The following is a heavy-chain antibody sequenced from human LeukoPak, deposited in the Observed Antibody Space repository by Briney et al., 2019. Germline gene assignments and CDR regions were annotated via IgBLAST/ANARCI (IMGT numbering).Heavy chain of an antibody. CDR1: GFTFDDYS. CDR2: ISWNSGSA. V-gene: IGHV3-9*01. Sequence: PGRSLRLSCAAAGFTFDDYSMHWVRQAPGEGLEWVSGISWNSGSAVYADSVKGRFTISRDSAKNSLYLQMNSLRTEDTALYYCAKDRTYSAYAALDYWGQGTLVTVSS. D-gene: IGHD5-12*01. J-gene: IGHJ4*02. CDR3: AKDRTYSAYAALDY.